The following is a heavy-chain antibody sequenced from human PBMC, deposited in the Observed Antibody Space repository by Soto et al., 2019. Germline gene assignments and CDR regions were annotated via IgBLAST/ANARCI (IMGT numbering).Heavy chain of an antibody. CDR3: AKDQQLTGQVATMEADAFDI. V-gene: IGHV3-30*18. CDR2: ISYDGSNK. Sequence: QVQLVESGGGVVQPGRSLRLSCAASGFTFSSYGMHWVRQAPGKGLEWVAVISYDGSNKYYADSVKGRFTISRDNSKNTLYLQMNSLRAEDTAVYYCAKDQQLTGQVATMEADAFDIWGQGTMVTVSS. J-gene: IGHJ3*02. CDR1: GFTFSSYG. D-gene: IGHD5-12*01.